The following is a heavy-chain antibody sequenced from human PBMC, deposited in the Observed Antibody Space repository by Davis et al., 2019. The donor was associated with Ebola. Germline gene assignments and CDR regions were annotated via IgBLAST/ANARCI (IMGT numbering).Heavy chain of an antibody. D-gene: IGHD2-21*02. CDR3: ARRHIVVVTAIDY. Sequence: MPSETLSLTCAVYGGSFSGYYWSWIRQPPRKGLEWIGEINHSGSTNYNPSLKSRVTISVDTSKNQFSLKLSSVTAADTAVYYCARRHIVVVTAIDYWGQGTLVTVSS. CDR1: GGSFSGYY. CDR2: INHSGST. V-gene: IGHV4-34*01. J-gene: IGHJ4*02.